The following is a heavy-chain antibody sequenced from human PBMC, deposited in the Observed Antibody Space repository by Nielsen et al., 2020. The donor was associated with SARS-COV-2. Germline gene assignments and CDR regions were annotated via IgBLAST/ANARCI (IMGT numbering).Heavy chain of an antibody. D-gene: IGHD3-22*01. V-gene: IGHV5-10-1*01. CDR2: IDPSDSYT. CDR3: ARGSSGYSRFDY. Sequence: ERQMPGKGLEWMGRIDPSDSYTNYSPSFQGHVTISADKSISTAYLQWSSLKASDTAMYYCARGSSGYSRFDYWGQGTLVTVSS. J-gene: IGHJ4*02.